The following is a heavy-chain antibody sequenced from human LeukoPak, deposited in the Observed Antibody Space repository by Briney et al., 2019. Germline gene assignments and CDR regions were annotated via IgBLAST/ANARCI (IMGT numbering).Heavy chain of an antibody. Sequence: GRSLRLSCAASGFTFNTYAMHWVRQAPGKGLEWVAVISYDANNKYYANSVKGRFTISRDNSKDTFYLQMNSLGTEDTAVYYCARDRPPGGSCLDYWGQGTLVTVSS. J-gene: IGHJ4*02. V-gene: IGHV3-30-3*01. CDR3: ARDRPPGGSCLDY. D-gene: IGHD2-15*01. CDR2: ISYDANNK. CDR1: GFTFNTYA.